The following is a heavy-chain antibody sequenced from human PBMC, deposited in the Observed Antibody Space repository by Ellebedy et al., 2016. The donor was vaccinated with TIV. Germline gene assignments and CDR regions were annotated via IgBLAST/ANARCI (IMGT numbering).Heavy chain of an antibody. CDR2: INQDGSEK. CDR3: ARENWYNDY. D-gene: IGHD1/OR15-1a*01. Sequence: GESLKISCAASGFTFTTFWMSWVRQAPGKGLEWVGNINQDGSEKCYGDSVKGRFTISRDNAKNSVYLQMNSLRAEDTAVYYCARENWYNDYWGQGTPVTVSS. V-gene: IGHV3-7*04. CDR1: GFTFTTFW. J-gene: IGHJ4*02.